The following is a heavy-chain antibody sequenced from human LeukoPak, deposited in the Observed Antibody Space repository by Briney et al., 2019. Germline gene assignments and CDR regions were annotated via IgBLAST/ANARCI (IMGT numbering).Heavy chain of an antibody. V-gene: IGHV1-69*01. CDR3: ASIRSGSYRNFDY. D-gene: IGHD1-26*01. CDR1: GGTFSSYA. J-gene: IGHJ4*02. Sequence: SVKVSCKASGGTFSSYAISWVRQAPGQGLEWMGGIIPIFGTANYAQKFQGRVTITADESTGTAYMELSSLRSEDTAVYYCASIRSGSYRNFDYWGQGTLVTVSS. CDR2: IIPIFGTA.